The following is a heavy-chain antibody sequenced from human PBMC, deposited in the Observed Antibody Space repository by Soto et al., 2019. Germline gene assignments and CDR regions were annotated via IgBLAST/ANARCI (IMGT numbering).Heavy chain of an antibody. CDR1: GGTFSSYA. Sequence: QVQLVQSGAEVKKPGSSVKVACKASGGTFSSYAISWVRQAPGQGLEWMGGIIPIFGTANYAQTLQGRVTIAADESTRAAYVELGSLRSEYTAVYYCSRESRYCSGGSCYFLPGIDYWGQGTLVTGSS. J-gene: IGHJ4*02. V-gene: IGHV1-69*12. D-gene: IGHD2-15*01. CDR3: SRESRYCSGGSCYFLPGIDY. CDR2: IIPIFGTA.